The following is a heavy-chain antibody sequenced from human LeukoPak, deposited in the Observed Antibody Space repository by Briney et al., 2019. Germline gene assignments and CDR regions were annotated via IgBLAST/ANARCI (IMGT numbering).Heavy chain of an antibody. CDR3: AKVRSVRRYYYDSSGYSYYFDY. J-gene: IGHJ4*02. V-gene: IGHV3-11*01. CDR2: ITSNGGSI. CDR1: GFTLSDYY. D-gene: IGHD3-22*01. Sequence: GGSLRLSCAASGFTLSDYYMSWIRQAPGKGLEWLAYITSNGGSIYYADSLKGRFTISRDNPKNTLYLQMNSLRAEDTAVYYCAKVRSVRRYYYDSSGYSYYFDYWGQGTLVTVSS.